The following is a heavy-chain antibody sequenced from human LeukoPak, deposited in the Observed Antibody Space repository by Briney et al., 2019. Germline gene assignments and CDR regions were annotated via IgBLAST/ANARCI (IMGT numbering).Heavy chain of an antibody. CDR1: GGSISSSSYY. V-gene: IGHV4-39*07. CDR3: ARDRDYYYYMDV. Sequence: SGTLSLTCSVSGGSISSSSYYWGWIRQPPGKGLEWIGSIYYSGRTDYNPSLKSRVSISVDTSKKQFSLKLSSVTAADTAVYYCARDRDYYYYMDVWGKGTTVTISS. J-gene: IGHJ6*03. CDR2: IYYSGRT.